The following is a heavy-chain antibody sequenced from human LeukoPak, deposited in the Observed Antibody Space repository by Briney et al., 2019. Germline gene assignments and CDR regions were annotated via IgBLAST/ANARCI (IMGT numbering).Heavy chain of an antibody. Sequence: GGSLRLSCAASGFTFSSYAMHWVRQAPGKGLEYVSAISSNGGSTYYANSVKGRFTISRDNSKNTLYLQVGSLRAEDMAVYYCARVGLSSGSHPYDYWGQGTLVTVSS. J-gene: IGHJ4*02. CDR2: ISSNGGST. D-gene: IGHD3-10*01. CDR3: ARVGLSSGSHPYDY. V-gene: IGHV3-64*01. CDR1: GFTFSSYA.